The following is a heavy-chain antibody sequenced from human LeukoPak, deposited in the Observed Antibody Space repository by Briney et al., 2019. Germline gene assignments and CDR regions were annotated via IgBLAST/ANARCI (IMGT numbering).Heavy chain of an antibody. CDR1: GGSFSGYY. CDR2: INHSGST. D-gene: IGHD1-26*01. Sequence: SETLSLTCAVYGGSFSGYYWSWIRQPPGKRLEWIGEINHSGSTNYNPSLKSRVTISVDTSKNQFSLKLSSVTAADTAVYYCARGRRYSGSYYFDYWGQGTLVTVSS. V-gene: IGHV4-34*01. J-gene: IGHJ4*02. CDR3: ARGRRYSGSYYFDY.